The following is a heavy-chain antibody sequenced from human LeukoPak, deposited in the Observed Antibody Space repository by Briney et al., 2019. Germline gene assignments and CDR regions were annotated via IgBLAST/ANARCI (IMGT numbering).Heavy chain of an antibody. D-gene: IGHD2-21*01. J-gene: IGHJ4*02. Sequence: ASVKVSCKAFGYTFTGYYMHWVRQAPGQGLEWVGWINPNSGDTNYAQKFQGRVTMTRDTSFSTVYMELRRLRSDDTAVYYCTRDCARYFDYWGQGTLLTVSS. CDR1: GYTFTGYY. CDR2: INPNSGDT. V-gene: IGHV1-2*02. CDR3: TRDCARYFDY.